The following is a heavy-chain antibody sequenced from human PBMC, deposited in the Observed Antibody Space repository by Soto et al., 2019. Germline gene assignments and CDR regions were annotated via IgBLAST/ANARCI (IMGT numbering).Heavy chain of an antibody. D-gene: IGHD6-13*01. CDR1: GFTFSSYE. V-gene: IGHV3-48*03. Sequence: GGSLRLSCAASGFTFSSYEMNWVRQAPGKGLEWVSYISSSGSTRYYADSVKGRFTISRDNAKNSLYLQMNSLRAEDTAVYYCARDRPRSAAPPVGMDVWGQGTTVTVSS. CDR3: ARDRPRSAAPPVGMDV. J-gene: IGHJ6*02. CDR2: ISSSGSTR.